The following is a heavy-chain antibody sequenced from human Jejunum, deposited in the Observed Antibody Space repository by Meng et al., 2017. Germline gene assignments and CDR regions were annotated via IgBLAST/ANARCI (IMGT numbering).Heavy chain of an antibody. CDR1: GASISSGGYY. D-gene: IGHD3-16*01. Sequence: SETLSLTCSVSGASISSGGYYWNWVRQHPGKGLEWIGHISYSGNTYYNPSLKSRLTISLDTSKNQFSLRLSSVTAADTAVYYGASNDASPLGYYYYGMDVWGQGTTVTVSS. CDR3: ASNDASPLGYYYYGMDV. CDR2: ISYSGNT. J-gene: IGHJ6*02. V-gene: IGHV4-31*03.